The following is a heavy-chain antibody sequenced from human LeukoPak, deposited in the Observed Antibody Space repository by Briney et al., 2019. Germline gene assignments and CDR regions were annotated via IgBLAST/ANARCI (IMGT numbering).Heavy chain of an antibody. Sequence: GASVKVSCKASGYTFSDYYLHWVRQAPGQGLEWMGWMNPNSGGTNYAQKFQGRITMTGDTSTAYLELSRLRSDDTAVDYCARDLGSTIIVGGDAFDLWGQGTMVTVSS. CDR2: MNPNSGGT. CDR3: ARDLGSTIIVGGDAFDL. D-gene: IGHD3-22*01. J-gene: IGHJ3*01. V-gene: IGHV1-2*02. CDR1: GYTFSDYY.